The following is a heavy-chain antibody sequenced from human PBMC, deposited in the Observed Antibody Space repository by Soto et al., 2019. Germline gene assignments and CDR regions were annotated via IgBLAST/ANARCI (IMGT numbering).Heavy chain of an antibody. D-gene: IGHD5-12*01. CDR1: GYTFTGYY. J-gene: IGHJ6*03. Sequence: ASVKVSCKASGYTFTGYYMHWVRQAPGQGLEWMGWINPNSGGTNYAQKFQGWVTMTRDTSISTAYMELSRLRSDDTAVYYCAREGGYSGAIHYYYYYMDVWGKGTKVTVSS. V-gene: IGHV1-2*04. CDR3: AREGGYSGAIHYYYYYMDV. CDR2: INPNSGGT.